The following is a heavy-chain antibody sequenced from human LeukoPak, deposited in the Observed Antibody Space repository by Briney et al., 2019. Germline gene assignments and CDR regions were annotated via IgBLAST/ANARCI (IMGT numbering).Heavy chain of an antibody. CDR2: ISSSSSTI. J-gene: IGHJ4*02. CDR3: ARVFSDYVRYFD. V-gene: IGHV3-11*04. CDR1: GFTVSDNY. Sequence: GGSLRLSCAASGFTVSDNYMTWVRQAPGKGLEWVSYISSSSSTIYYADSVKGRFTISRDNAKNSLYLQMNSLRADDTAVYYCARVFSDYVRYFDWGQGTLVTVSS. D-gene: IGHD3-9*01.